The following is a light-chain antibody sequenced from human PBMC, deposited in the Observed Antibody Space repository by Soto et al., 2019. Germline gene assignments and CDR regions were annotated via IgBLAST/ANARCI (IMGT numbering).Light chain of an antibody. V-gene: IGLV2-14*01. CDR1: SSDVGGYNY. J-gene: IGLJ1*01. CDR3: SSYTSSSTLGV. CDR2: EVS. Sequence: QSALTHPASVSGSPGKSITISCTGTSSDVGGYNYVSWYQQHPGKAPKLMIYEVSNRPSGVSNRFSGSKSGNTASLTISGLQAEDEADSYCSSYTSSSTLGVFGTGTKLTVL.